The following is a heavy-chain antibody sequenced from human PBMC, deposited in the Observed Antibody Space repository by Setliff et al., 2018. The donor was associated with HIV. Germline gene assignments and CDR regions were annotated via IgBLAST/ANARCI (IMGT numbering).Heavy chain of an antibody. CDR3: ARDLVGKNYVDY. V-gene: IGHV4-59*01. D-gene: IGHD3-16*01. CDR1: GGSMSSYY. Sequence: SETLSLTCTVSGGSMSSYYWSWIRQPPGKGLEWIGSIYYTGSTDYNPSLMSRVTISLDTPKNQFSLKLNSVIAADTAVYYCARDLVGKNYVDYWGQGTLVTVS. J-gene: IGHJ4*02. CDR2: IYYTGST.